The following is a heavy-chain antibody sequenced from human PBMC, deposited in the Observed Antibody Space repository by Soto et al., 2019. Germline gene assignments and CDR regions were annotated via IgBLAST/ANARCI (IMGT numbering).Heavy chain of an antibody. CDR3: ARTYCSGGSCYSGTGYYYYGMDV. V-gene: IGHV4-59*01. D-gene: IGHD2-15*01. CDR2: IYYSGST. J-gene: IGHJ6*02. Sequence: SETLSLTCTVSGGSISSYYWSWIRQPTGKGLEWIGYIYYSGSTNYNPSLKSRVTISVDTSKNQFSLKLSSVTAADTAVYYCARTYCSGGSCYSGTGYYYYGMDVWGQGTTVTVSS. CDR1: GGSISSYY.